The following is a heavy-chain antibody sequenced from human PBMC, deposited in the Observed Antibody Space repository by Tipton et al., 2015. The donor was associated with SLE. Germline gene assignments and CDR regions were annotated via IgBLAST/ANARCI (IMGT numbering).Heavy chain of an antibody. V-gene: IGHV4-34*01. CDR1: GGSLSGYY. CDR2: INHVGST. J-gene: IGHJ4*01. CDR3: ARDPLVRSPGAGGFFDL. Sequence: LRLSCAVYGGSLSGYYWSWIRQSPGKGLEWVDDINHVGSTNYNPSLRSRATISIDTSKNQFSLKLTSVTAADTALYYCARDPLVRSPGAGGFFDLWGHGTLVTVSS. D-gene: IGHD3-16*02.